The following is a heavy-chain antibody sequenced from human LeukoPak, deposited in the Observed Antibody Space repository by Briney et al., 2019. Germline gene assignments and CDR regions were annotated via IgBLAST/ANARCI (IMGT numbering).Heavy chain of an antibody. CDR2: INHSGST. D-gene: IGHD2-15*01. Sequence: SETLSLTCAVYGGSFSGYYWSWIRQPPGKGLEWIGEINHSGSTNYNPSLKSRVTISVDTSKNQFSLKLSSVTAADTAVYYCARCCSGGSCYSSGPIDYWGQGTLVTVSS. CDR1: GGSFSGYY. V-gene: IGHV4-34*01. CDR3: ARCCSGGSCYSSGPIDY. J-gene: IGHJ4*02.